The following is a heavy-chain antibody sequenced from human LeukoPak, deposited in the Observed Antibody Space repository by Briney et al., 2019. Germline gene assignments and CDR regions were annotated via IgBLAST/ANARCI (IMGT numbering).Heavy chain of an antibody. CDR2: INHSGST. D-gene: IGHD3-10*01. J-gene: IGHJ6*03. CDR3: ARGRVNPYYYMDV. Sequence: SETLSLTCAVYGGSFSGYYWSWIRQPPGKGLEWIGEINHSGSTNYNPSLKSRVTISVDTSKNQFSLKLSSVTAADTAVYYCARGRVNPYYYMDVWGKGTTVTVSS. CDR1: GGSFSGYY. V-gene: IGHV4-34*01.